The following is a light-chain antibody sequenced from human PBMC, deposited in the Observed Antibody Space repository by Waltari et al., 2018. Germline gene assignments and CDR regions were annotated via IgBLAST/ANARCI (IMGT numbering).Light chain of an antibody. CDR1: QGVSNK. J-gene: IGKJ1*01. V-gene: IGKV3-15*01. CDR2: DTS. CDR3: HQYSNWLPGT. Sequence: ETVMTQSPATLSVSPGERATLSFRTSQGVSNKLAWYKLKPGQPTRLLIYDTSTRATGIPARFSCSGSVTEFTLTIIRLQSEDFAIYYCHQYSNWLPGTFGQGTKVEVK.